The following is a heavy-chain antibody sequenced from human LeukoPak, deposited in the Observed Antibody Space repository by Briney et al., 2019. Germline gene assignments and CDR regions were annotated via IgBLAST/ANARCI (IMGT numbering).Heavy chain of an antibody. CDR2: ISSNGGST. D-gene: IGHD2-21*02. J-gene: IGHJ4*02. Sequence: GGSLRLSCAASGFTFSSYAMHWVRQAPGKGLEYVSAISSNGGSTYYANSVKGRFTISRDNSKNTLYLQMGSLRAEDMAVYYCARVRVSVEVVTATEFDYWGQGTLVTVSS. CDR3: ARVRVSVEVVTATEFDY. CDR1: GFTFSSYA. V-gene: IGHV3-64*01.